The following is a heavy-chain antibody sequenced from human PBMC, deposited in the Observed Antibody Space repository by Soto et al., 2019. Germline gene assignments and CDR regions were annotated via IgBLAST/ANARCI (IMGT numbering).Heavy chain of an antibody. CDR1: GLTCSSYA. Sequence: HRRAASGLTCSSYAVSWVSKDQGKGLEWVSAISGSGGSTYYADSVKGRFTIPRDNSKNTLYLQMNSLRAEDTAVYYCAKSPGAYSGGSGYYSGMDVWGQGTTDTGTS. V-gene: IGHV3-23*01. CDR3: AKSPGAYSGGSGYYSGMDV. J-gene: IGHJ6*02. D-gene: IGHD5-18*01. CDR2: ISGSGGST.